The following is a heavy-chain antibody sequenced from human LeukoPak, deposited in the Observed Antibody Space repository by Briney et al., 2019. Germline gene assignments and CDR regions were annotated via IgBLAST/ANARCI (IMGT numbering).Heavy chain of an antibody. CDR2: INAGNGNT. J-gene: IGHJ4*02. V-gene: IGHV1-3*01. CDR1: GYTFTSYG. D-gene: IGHD4-17*01. Sequence: ASVKVSCKASGYTFTSYGISWVRQAPGQGLEWMGWINAGNGNTKYSQKFQGRVTITRDTSASTAYMELSSLRSEDTAVYYCARDLDGDYTYFDYWGQGTLVTVSS. CDR3: ARDLDGDYTYFDY.